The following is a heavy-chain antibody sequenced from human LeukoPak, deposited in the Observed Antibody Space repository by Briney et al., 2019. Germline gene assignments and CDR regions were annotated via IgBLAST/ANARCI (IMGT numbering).Heavy chain of an antibody. Sequence: GGSLRLSCAASGFTFSSYAMSWVRQAPGKGLEWVSAISGSGGSTYYADSVKGRFTISRDNSKNTLYLQMNSLRAEDTAVYYCAKDRARITMIVVVTSFDYWGQGTLVTVSS. D-gene: IGHD3-22*01. CDR1: GFTFSSYA. V-gene: IGHV3-23*01. J-gene: IGHJ4*02. CDR2: ISGSGGST. CDR3: AKDRARITMIVVVTSFDY.